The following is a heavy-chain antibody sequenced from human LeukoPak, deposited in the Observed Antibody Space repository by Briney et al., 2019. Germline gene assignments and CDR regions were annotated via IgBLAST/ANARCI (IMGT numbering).Heavy chain of an antibody. V-gene: IGHV3-23*01. J-gene: IGHJ2*01. CDR1: GFTFSTYA. CDR3: AKARTVTMWWSFDL. D-gene: IGHD4-17*01. Sequence: GSLRLSCAASGFTFSTYAIDWVRQAPGKGLEWVSAISGSGASTYYAGSVKGRFTISRDNSKNTLYLQMNSLRAEDTAVYYCAKARTVTMWWSFDLWGRGTLVTVSS. CDR2: ISGSGAST.